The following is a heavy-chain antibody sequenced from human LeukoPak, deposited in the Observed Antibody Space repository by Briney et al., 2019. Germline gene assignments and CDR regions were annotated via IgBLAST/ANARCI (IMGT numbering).Heavy chain of an antibody. D-gene: IGHD1-26*01. CDR1: TDSITSNW. V-gene: IGHV4-4*02. CDR3: AKEIVGAPTPGAY. J-gene: IGHJ4*02. CDR2: VHKSGST. Sequence: SETLSLTCAVSTDSITSNWWSWVRQPPGKGLEWIGEVHKSGSTNYYPSLQSRVTISIDKSKNQIALELTSVTAADTAVYYCAKEIVGAPTPGAYWGQGILVTVS.